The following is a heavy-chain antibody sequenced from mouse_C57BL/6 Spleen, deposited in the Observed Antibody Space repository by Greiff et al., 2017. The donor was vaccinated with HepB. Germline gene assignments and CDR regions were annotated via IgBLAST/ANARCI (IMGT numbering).Heavy chain of an antibody. D-gene: IGHD2-3*01. CDR2: INPNNGGT. J-gene: IGHJ2*01. CDR1: GYTFTDYY. CDR3: ARYGGWFYYFDY. V-gene: IGHV1-26*01. Sequence: EVQLQQSGPELVKPGASVKISCKASGYTFTDYYMNWVKQSHGKSLEWIGDINPNNGGTSYNQKFKGKATLTVDKSSSTAYMELRSLTSEDSAVYYCARYGGWFYYFDYWGQGTTLTVSS.